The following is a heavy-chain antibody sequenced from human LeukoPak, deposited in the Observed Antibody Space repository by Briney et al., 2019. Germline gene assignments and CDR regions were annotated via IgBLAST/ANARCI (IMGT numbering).Heavy chain of an antibody. D-gene: IGHD2-2*01. Sequence: GRSLRLSCAASGFTFSSYGMHWVRQAPGKGLEWVAVISYDGSNKYYADSVKGRFTISRDNSKSTLYLQMNSLRAEDTAVYYCARLVNSSFDYWGQGTLVTVSS. CDR3: ARLVNSSFDY. V-gene: IGHV3-30*03. CDR2: ISYDGSNK. J-gene: IGHJ4*02. CDR1: GFTFSSYG.